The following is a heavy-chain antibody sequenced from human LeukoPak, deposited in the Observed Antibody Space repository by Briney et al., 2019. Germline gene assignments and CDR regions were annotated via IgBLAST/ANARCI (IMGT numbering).Heavy chain of an antibody. D-gene: IGHD3-10*01. CDR3: AKASTFGELNRPFDY. CDR1: GFTFSSYS. CDR2: ISSGSSYI. J-gene: IGHJ4*02. V-gene: IGHV3-21*04. Sequence: GGSLRLSCAASGFTFSSYSMNWVRQAPGKGLEWVSSISSGSSYIYYSDSVKGRFTISRDNSKNTLYLQMNSLRAEDTAVYYCAKASTFGELNRPFDYWGQGTLVTVSS.